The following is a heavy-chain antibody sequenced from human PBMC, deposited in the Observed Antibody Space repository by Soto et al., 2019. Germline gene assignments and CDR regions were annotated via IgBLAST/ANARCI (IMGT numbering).Heavy chain of an antibody. D-gene: IGHD5-12*01. CDR3: ARVRDIVATIDY. J-gene: IGHJ4*02. V-gene: IGHV4-30-2*01. CDR2: IYHSGST. Sequence: PSETLSLTCAVSGGSISSGGYSWSWIRQPPGKGLEWIGYIYHSGSTYYNPSLKSRVTISVDRSKNQFSLKLSSVTAADTAVYYCARVRDIVATIDYWGQGTLVTVSS. CDR1: GGSISSGGYS.